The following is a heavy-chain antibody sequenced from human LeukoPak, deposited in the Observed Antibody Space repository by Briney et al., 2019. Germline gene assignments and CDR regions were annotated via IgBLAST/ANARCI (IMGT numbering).Heavy chain of an antibody. CDR2: ISSSSYI. J-gene: IGHJ4*02. D-gene: IGHD1-26*01. CDR3: ARDGATGATGY. Sequence: PGGSLRLSCAASGFTFSSYSMNWVRQAPGKGLEWVSSISSSSYIYYADSVKGRFTISRDNAKNSLYLQMNSLRAEDTAVYYCARDGATGATGYWGQGTLVTVSS. CDR1: GFTFSSYS. V-gene: IGHV3-21*01.